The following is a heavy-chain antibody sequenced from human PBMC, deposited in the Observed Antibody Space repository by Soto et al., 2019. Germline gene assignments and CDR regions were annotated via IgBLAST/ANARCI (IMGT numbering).Heavy chain of an antibody. D-gene: IGHD3-9*01. CDR1: GFIFSAYA. CDR2: IWYDGSKK. Sequence: GGSLRLSCGASGFIFSAYAMHWVRQAPGKGLEWVAVIWYDGSKKYYADSVKGRFTISRDNSKNTLSLQLNSLRTEDTAVYYCARDPRGDNTGYFPFVPGGRGTLVPVSA. CDR3: ARDPRGDNTGYFPFVP. V-gene: IGHV3-33*01. J-gene: IGHJ5*02.